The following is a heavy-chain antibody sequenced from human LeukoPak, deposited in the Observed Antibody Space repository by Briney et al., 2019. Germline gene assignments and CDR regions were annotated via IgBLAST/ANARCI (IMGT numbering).Heavy chain of an antibody. CDR1: GFTFSNAW. D-gene: IGHD2-15*01. Sequence: GGSLRLSCAASGFTFSNAWMSWVRQAPGKGLEWVGRIKRKTDGGTTDYGAPVKGRFTISRDDSENTVYLQMNSLKTEDTAVYYCTTGRVYCSGGSCSDSWGQGTLVTVSS. J-gene: IGHJ4*02. V-gene: IGHV3-15*01. CDR3: TTGRVYCSGGSCSDS. CDR2: IKRKTDGGTT.